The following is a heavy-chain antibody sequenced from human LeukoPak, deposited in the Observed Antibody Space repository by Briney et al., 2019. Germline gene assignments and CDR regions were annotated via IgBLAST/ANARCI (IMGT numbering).Heavy chain of an antibody. D-gene: IGHD6-6*01. V-gene: IGHV4-31*03. J-gene: IGHJ5*02. Sequence: SETLSLTCSVSGDSISSRTYYWTWIRQHPEKGLEWIGYIWNSGSTNYDPALKSRVTISVDTSKNQFSLKLTSVTAADTAIYYCARDVSSMFPNWFDPWGQGILVIVSS. CDR3: ARDVSSMFPNWFDP. CDR1: GDSISSRTYY. CDR2: IWNSGST.